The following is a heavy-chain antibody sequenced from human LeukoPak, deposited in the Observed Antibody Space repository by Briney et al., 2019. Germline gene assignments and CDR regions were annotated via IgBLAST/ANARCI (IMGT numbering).Heavy chain of an antibody. J-gene: IGHJ4*02. CDR1: GGTFSSYA. CDR2: IIPILGIA. CDR3: AREGGGDQLRRGADY. D-gene: IGHD1-7*01. Sequence: ASVKVSCKASGGTFSSYAISWVRQAPGQGLEWMGRIIPILGIANYAQKFQGRVTITADKSTSTAYMELSSLRSEDTAVYYCAREGGGDQLRRGADYWGQGTLVTVSS. V-gene: IGHV1-69*04.